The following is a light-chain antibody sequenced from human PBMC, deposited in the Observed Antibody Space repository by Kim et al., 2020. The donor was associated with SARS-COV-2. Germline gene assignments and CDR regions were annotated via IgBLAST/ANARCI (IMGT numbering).Light chain of an antibody. CDR2: EAS. CDR1: QGITNS. CDR3: QKYNAAPWT. J-gene: IGKJ1*01. V-gene: IGKV1-27*01. Sequence: ASVGDSVTITRRASQGITNSLAWYQQKPGNVPKVLIYEASALHSGVPSRFSGSGSGTDFTLTISSLQPEDVATYYCQKYNAAPWTFGQGTKVEIK.